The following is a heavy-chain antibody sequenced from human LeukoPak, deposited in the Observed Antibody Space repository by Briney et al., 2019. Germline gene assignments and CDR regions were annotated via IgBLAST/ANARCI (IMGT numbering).Heavy chain of an antibody. D-gene: IGHD2-15*01. V-gene: IGHV3-23*01. J-gene: IGHJ4*02. Sequence: PGGSLRLSCAASGFTFSSYGMSWVRQAPGKGLEWVSAISGSGGSTYYADSVKGRFTISRDNSKNTLYLQMNSLRAEDTAVYYCAKDPSNIVVVVAATNYWGQGTLVTVSS. CDR3: AKDPSNIVVVVAATNY. CDR1: GFTFSSYG. CDR2: ISGSGGST.